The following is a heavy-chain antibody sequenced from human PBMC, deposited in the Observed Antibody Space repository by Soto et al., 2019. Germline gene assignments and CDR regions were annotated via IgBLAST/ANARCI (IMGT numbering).Heavy chain of an antibody. CDR2: IYYTGST. CDR1: GGSISSVDDY. J-gene: IGHJ4*02. D-gene: IGHD3-10*01. CDR3: XRTPIIRGVTDY. Sequence: QVQLQESGPGLVKPSQTLSLTCTVSGGSISSVDDYWTWIRQPPGKGLEWIGYIYYTGSTYYNPSLRSRVNISIDTSKNQFXXKLXSVXXADXXXXXXXRTPIIRGVTDYWGQGTLVTVSS. V-gene: IGHV4-30-4*01.